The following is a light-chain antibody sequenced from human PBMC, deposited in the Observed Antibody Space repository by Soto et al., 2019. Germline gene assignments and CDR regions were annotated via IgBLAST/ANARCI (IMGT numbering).Light chain of an antibody. CDR2: ATS. Sequence: EIVLTQSTATLSLSQGETATLSCRASQSVSSVLAWYQQKPAQDPRLLNYATSNTATRIPARFSGSGSGTDFTLTISSLEPEDFAVYYCHKRSGWPITFGGGTRVEIK. CDR3: HKRSGWPIT. CDR1: QSVSSV. J-gene: IGKJ4*01. V-gene: IGKV3-11*01.